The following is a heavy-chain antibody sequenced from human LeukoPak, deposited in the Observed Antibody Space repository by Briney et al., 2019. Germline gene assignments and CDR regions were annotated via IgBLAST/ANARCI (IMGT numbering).Heavy chain of an antibody. D-gene: IGHD6-25*01. CDR3: VRDGYRD. Sequence: GGSLRLSCAASGFNVRSYYMSWVRQAPGKGLEWVSVIYTDGNTYYAVSVKGRFTISRDNSKNTLYLQMNSLRADDTAVYYCVRDGYRDRGQGTLVTVSS. V-gene: IGHV3-66*01. J-gene: IGHJ4*02. CDR2: IYTDGNT. CDR1: GFNVRSYY.